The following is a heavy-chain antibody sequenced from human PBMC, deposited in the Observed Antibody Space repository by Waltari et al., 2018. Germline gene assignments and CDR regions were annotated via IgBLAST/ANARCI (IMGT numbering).Heavy chain of an antibody. CDR1: GYTLTELS. D-gene: IGHD6-13*01. V-gene: IGHV1-24*01. J-gene: IGHJ5*02. Sequence: QVQLVQSGAEVKKPGASVKFSCKVSGYTLTELSMHWVRRDPGKGLEWMGGSDPEDGETIYAQKFQGRVAMTEETPTDTAYMGLSSLISEVTAVYYWATVEQQLVLGWFDPWGQGTLVTVSS. CDR2: SDPEDGET. CDR3: ATVEQQLVLGWFDP.